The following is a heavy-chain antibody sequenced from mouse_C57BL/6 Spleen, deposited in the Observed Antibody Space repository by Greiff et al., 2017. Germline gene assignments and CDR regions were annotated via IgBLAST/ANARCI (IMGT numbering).Heavy chain of an antibody. D-gene: IGHD3-2*02. CDR1: GYTFTSYW. J-gene: IGHJ2*01. CDR3: VRGGGLEQLRSLDY. Sequence: QVQLQQPGAELVRPGSSVKLSCKASGYTFTSYWMHWVKQRPIQGLEWIGNIDPSDSETPYNQKFKDKATLTVDKSSSTAYMQLSSLTSEDSAVYYCVRGGGLEQLRSLDYWGQGTTLTVSS. CDR2: IDPSDSET. V-gene: IGHV1-52*01.